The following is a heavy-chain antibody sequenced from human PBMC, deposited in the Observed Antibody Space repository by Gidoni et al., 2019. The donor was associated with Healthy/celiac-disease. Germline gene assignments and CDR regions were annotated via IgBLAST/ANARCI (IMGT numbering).Heavy chain of an antibody. CDR1: GFTFSSYW. J-gene: IGHJ4*02. Sequence: EVQLVESGGGLVQPGGSLRLSCAASGFTFSSYWMSWVRQAPGKGLEWVANIKQDGSEKYYVDSVKGRFTISRDNAKNSLYLQMNSLRAEDTAVYYCARDLGVDTAMVDGFDYWGQGTLVTVSS. D-gene: IGHD5-18*01. CDR3: ARDLGVDTAMVDGFDY. V-gene: IGHV3-7*01. CDR2: IKQDGSEK.